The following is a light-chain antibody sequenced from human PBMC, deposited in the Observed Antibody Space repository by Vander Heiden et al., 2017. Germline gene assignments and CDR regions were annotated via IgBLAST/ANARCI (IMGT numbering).Light chain of an antibody. V-gene: IGLV2-23*03. CDR2: EGS. CDR1: SSDVGSYNL. J-gene: IGLJ2*01. Sequence: QSALTQPASVSGSPGQSITISCTRTSSDVGSYNLVSWYQQHPGKAPKLMIYEGSKRPSGVSNRFSGSKSGNTASLTISGLQAEDEADYHCCSYAGSSTFVFGGGTKLTVL. CDR3: CSYAGSSTFV.